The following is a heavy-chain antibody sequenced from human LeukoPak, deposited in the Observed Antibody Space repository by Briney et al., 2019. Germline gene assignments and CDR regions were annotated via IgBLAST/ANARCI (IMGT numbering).Heavy chain of an antibody. CDR3: TRDYGSGSYHPSFDY. V-gene: IGHV3-73*01. CDR1: GFTFSGSA. J-gene: IGHJ4*02. D-gene: IGHD3-10*01. Sequence: PGGSLRLSCAASGFTFSGSAMHWVRQASGKGLEWVGRIRSKANSYVTAYAASVKGRFTISRDDSKNMAYLQMNSLKTEDTAVYYCTRDYGSGSYHPSFDYWGQGTLVTVSS. CDR2: IRSKANSYVT.